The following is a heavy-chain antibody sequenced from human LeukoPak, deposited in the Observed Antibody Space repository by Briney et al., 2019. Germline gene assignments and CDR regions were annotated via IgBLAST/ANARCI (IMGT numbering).Heavy chain of an antibody. CDR2: IRYDGSNK. Sequence: GGSLRLSCAASGFTFSSYGMHWVRQAPGKGLEWVAFIRYDGSNKYYVGSVKGRFTISRDNSKNTLYLQMNSLRAEDTAVYYCAKATVKWFDPWGQGTLVTVSS. V-gene: IGHV3-30*02. D-gene: IGHD4-17*01. CDR1: GFTFSSYG. J-gene: IGHJ5*02. CDR3: AKATVKWFDP.